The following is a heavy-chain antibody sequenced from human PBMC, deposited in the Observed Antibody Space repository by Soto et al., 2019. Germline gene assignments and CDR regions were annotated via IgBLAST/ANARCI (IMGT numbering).Heavy chain of an antibody. CDR1: GGSISSGGYY. Sequence: QVQLQESGPGLVKPSQTLSLTCTVSGGSISSGGYYWSWIRQHPGKGLEWIGYIYYSGSTYYNPSLKRRVNISVDTSKNQFSLKLISVTAADTDVYYCARDDIMNCSTFDYWGQGTLVSVYS. CDR3: ARDDIMNCSTFDY. CDR2: IYYSGST. D-gene: IGHD3-9*01. V-gene: IGHV4-31*03. J-gene: IGHJ4*02.